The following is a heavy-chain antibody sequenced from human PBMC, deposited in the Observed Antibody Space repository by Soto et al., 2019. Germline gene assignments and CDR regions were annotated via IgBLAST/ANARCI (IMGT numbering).Heavy chain of an antibody. J-gene: IGHJ6*02. CDR1: GFTFGDYT. CDR2: IRSKAYGGTR. V-gene: IGHV3-49*04. Sequence: EVQLVEAGGGLVQPGRSRRLSCTASGFTFGDYTMSWVCQAPGKGLEWVGFIRSKAYGGTRRYAASVEGRFTISRDDSTSIVYLQMNSLKTEDSGVYYCTLDSQLLVQAYGVDVWGQGTTVTVSS. CDR3: TLDSQLLVQAYGVDV. D-gene: IGHD6-19*01.